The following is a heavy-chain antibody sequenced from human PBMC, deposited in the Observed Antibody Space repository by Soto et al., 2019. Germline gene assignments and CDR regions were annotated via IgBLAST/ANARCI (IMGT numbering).Heavy chain of an antibody. D-gene: IGHD2-15*01. CDR3: AKGYGPYNWFDP. J-gene: IGHJ5*02. CDR1: GFTFSSYG. CDR2: ISYDGSNK. Sequence: GGSLRLSCAASGFTFSSYGMHWVRQAPGKGLEWVAVISYDGSNKYYADSVKGRFTISRDNSRNTLYLQMNSLRAEDTAVYYCAKGYGPYNWFDPWGQGTLVTVSS. V-gene: IGHV3-30*18.